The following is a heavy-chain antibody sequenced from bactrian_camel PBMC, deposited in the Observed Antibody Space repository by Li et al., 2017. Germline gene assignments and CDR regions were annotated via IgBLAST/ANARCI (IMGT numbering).Heavy chain of an antibody. CDR1: LHNDMTTC. V-gene: IGHV3S40*01. CDR3: AADRTGDGPIFCNGEYNY. J-gene: IGHJ4*01. D-gene: IGHD1*01. Sequence: DVQLVESGGGSVQAGGSLTLSCGGVLHNDMTTCVGWFRQAPGKGLEWVSGMNGGGGFNTYYADSVKGRFTISRDDAKNALYLQLNSLKPEDTAVYICAADRTGDGPIFCNGEYNYWGQGTQVTVS. CDR2: MNGGGGFNT.